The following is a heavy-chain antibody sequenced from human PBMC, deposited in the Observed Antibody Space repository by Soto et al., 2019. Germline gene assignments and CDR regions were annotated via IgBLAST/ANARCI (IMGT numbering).Heavy chain of an antibody. CDR3: AKDPSNPPIQPKEKGAYYYGMDV. J-gene: IGHJ6*02. Sequence: GGSLRLSCAASGFTFSSYGMHWVRQAPGKGLEWVAVISYDGSNKYYADSVKGRFTISRDNSKNTLYLQMNSLRAEDTAVYYCAKDPSNPPIQPKEKGAYYYGMDVWGQGTTVTVSS. CDR2: ISYDGSNK. D-gene: IGHD5-18*01. CDR1: GFTFSSYG. V-gene: IGHV3-30*18.